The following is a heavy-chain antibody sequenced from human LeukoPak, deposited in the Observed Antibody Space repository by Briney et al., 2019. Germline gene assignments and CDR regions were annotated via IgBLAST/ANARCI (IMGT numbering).Heavy chain of an antibody. CDR3: ARGELQQSFESTYTNYYRYFYMDV. J-gene: IGHJ6*03. Sequence: PSETLSLTCTVSGGSGVSISDYYWSWIRQPPGKGLESIGYIFYSGSTNYNPSLKSRVTISLDTSKNQFSLKLSSVTAADTAVYYCARGELQQSFESTYTNYYRYFYMDVWAKGTTVTVSS. V-gene: IGHV4-61*08. D-gene: IGHD6-13*01. CDR1: GGSGVSISDYY. CDR2: IFYSGST.